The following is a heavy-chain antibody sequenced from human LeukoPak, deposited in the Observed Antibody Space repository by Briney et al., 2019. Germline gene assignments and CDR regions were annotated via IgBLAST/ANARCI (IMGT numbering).Heavy chain of an antibody. CDR2: TYYRARWYN. J-gene: IGHJ4*02. V-gene: IGHV6-1*01. CDR1: GDSVSSTNGVV. CDR3: ARGKNNAFDY. Sequence: SQTLSLTCAISGDSVSSTNGVVWNWIRQSPSRGLEWLGRTYYRARWYNDYAESVKSRITVNPDTSKNQFSLQLNSETPEDTAVYYCARGKNNAFDYWGQGTLVTVSS. D-gene: IGHD2/OR15-2a*01.